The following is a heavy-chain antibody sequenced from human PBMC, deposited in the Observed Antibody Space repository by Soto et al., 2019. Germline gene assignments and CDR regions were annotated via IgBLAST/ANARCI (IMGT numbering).Heavy chain of an antibody. J-gene: IGHJ4*02. Sequence: KASETLSLTCTVSDDSLTTNKYAWTWIRQNPEKGLEWIGYVYSNGNTRSSPSLHSRVSMSVDTSKSHFSLRLSSVTAADTAVYFCARASYFRPSGSYYLVSWGQGTLVTVSS. CDR1: DDSLTTNKYA. D-gene: IGHD3-10*01. V-gene: IGHV4-31*03. CDR3: ARASYFRPSGSYYLVS. CDR2: VYSNGNT.